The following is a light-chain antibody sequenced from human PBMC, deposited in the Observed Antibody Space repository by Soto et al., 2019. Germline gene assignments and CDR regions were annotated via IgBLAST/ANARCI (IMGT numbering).Light chain of an antibody. Sequence: EVVMTQSPATLSVSPGARATLSCRASQSVSSNLAWYQQKPGQAPRLLIYGASTRATGIPARFSGSGSGPEFTLTISSLQSEDFAVYYCQQYNNWPPWTFGQGTKVEIK. CDR1: QSVSSN. V-gene: IGKV3-15*01. J-gene: IGKJ1*01. CDR3: QQYNNWPPWT. CDR2: GAS.